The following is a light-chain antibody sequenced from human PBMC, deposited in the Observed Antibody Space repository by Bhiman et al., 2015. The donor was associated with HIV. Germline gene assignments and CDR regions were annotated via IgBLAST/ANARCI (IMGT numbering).Light chain of an antibody. CDR3: ISYTSSSTVV. CDR1: SSDVGGYNY. CDR2: DVS. V-gene: IGLV2-14*01. Sequence: QSALTQPASVSGSPGQSITISCTGTSSDVGGYNYVSWYQQHPGKAPKLMIHDVSKRPSGVSNRFSGSKSGNTASLIISGLQAEDEADYYCISYTSSSTVVFGGGTKLTVL. J-gene: IGLJ2*01.